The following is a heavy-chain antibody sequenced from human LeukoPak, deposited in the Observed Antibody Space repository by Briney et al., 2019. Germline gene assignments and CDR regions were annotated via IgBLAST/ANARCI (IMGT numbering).Heavy chain of an antibody. V-gene: IGHV3-7*01. J-gene: IGHJ4*02. Sequence: GGSLRLSCAASGSTFSSYWMSWVRQAPGKGLEWVANIKQDGSEKYYVDSVKGRFTISRDNAKNSLYLQMNRLRAEDTAVYYCARPRGCGSSRCNNFDYWGQGTLVTVSS. CDR2: IKQDGSEK. CDR3: ARPRGCGSSRCNNFDY. CDR1: GSTFSSYW. D-gene: IGHD2-2*01.